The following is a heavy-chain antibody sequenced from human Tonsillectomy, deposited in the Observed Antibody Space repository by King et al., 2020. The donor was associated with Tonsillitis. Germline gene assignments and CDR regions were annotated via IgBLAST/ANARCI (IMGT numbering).Heavy chain of an antibody. CDR3: AKSRYSSSGNPYYYNAMDV. J-gene: IGHJ6*02. Sequence: VQLVESGGGVVQPGGSLRLSCEASGFTFSTYGMHWVRQAPGKGLEWVAFIRYDGSNRYYADSVKGRVIISRDNSKNTLYLQMDSLRGEDSAVFYCAKSRYSSSGNPYYYNAMDVWGQGTTVTVSS. CDR2: IRYDGSNR. D-gene: IGHD6-13*01. CDR1: GFTFSTYG. V-gene: IGHV3-30*02.